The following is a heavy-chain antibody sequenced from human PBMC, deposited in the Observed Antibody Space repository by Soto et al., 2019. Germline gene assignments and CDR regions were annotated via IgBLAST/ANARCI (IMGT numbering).Heavy chain of an antibody. D-gene: IGHD6-6*01. CDR2: IIPIFGTA. V-gene: IGHV1-69*13. CDR3: ARLGLVAARDYYYGMDV. J-gene: IGHJ6*02. Sequence: SVKVSCKASGGTFTSYAISWVRQAPGQGLEWMGGIIPIFGTANYAQNFQGRVTITEDESTSTAYMELSSLRSEDTAVYYCARLGLVAARDYYYGMDVWGQGTTVTVSS. CDR1: GGTFTSYA.